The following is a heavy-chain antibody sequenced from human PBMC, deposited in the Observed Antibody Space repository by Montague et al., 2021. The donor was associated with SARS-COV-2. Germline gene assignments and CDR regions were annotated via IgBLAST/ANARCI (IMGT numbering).Heavy chain of an antibody. D-gene: IGHD2-15*01. CDR1: GGSVSSRSYC. J-gene: IGHJ5*02. V-gene: IGHV4-61*09. Sequence: TLSLTCTVSGGSVSSRSYCWSWIRQPAGKGLEWIGHIYATGSAKYNPSLESRVTISVDTSNNQFPLRLNSVTAADTAVYYCTRVVVVVPASAVATFFDPWGQGILVTVSS. CDR3: TRVVVVVPASAVATFFDP. CDR2: IYATGSA.